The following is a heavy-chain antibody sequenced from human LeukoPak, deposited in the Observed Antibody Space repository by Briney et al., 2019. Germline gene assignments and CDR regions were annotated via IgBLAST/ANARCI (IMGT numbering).Heavy chain of an antibody. CDR3: ARSMPFYYDSSGSFDY. V-gene: IGHV3-21*01. J-gene: IGHJ4*02. Sequence: SGGSLRLSCAASGFTFSSYSMNWVRQAPGKGLEWVSSISSSSSYIYYADSVKGRFTISRGNAKNSLYLQMNSLRAEDTAVYYCARSMPFYYDSSGSFDYWGQGTLVAVSS. D-gene: IGHD3-22*01. CDR2: ISSSSSYI. CDR1: GFTFSSYS.